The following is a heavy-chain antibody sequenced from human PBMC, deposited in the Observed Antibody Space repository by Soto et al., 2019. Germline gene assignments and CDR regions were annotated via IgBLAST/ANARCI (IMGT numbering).Heavy chain of an antibody. D-gene: IGHD2-15*01. J-gene: IGHJ4*02. CDR3: ARHGGFSFDY. V-gene: IGHV4-4*02. CDR2: IHHTDGS. Sequence: QVQLQESGPGLVNPSGTLSLTCAISGGSVSTINWWSWVRQPPGKGLEWIGEIHHTDGSHYNPSLKSLVSISVDKSKNQISLQLTSVTAADTAVYYCARHGGFSFDYWGQGTLVTVSS. CDR1: GGSVSTINW.